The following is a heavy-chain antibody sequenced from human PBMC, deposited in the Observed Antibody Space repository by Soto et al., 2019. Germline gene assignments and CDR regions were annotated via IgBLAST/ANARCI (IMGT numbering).Heavy chain of an antibody. V-gene: IGHV4-39*01. D-gene: IGHD4-17*01. Sequence: QLQLQESGPGLVKPSGTLSLTCTVSVGSFSSSSYSWGWFRRPPGRGLEWIGSIYYSGSTYYNPSLKSRVTISVDTSKNQFSLKLSSVTAADTAVYYCARHHHGDYGDFDYWGQGTLVTVSS. CDR1: VGSFSSSSYS. CDR3: ARHHHGDYGDFDY. CDR2: IYYSGST. J-gene: IGHJ4*02.